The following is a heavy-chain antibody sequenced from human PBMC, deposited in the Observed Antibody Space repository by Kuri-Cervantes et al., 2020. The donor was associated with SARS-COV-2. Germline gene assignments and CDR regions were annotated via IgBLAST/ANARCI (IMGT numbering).Heavy chain of an antibody. D-gene: IGHD2-2*01. CDR1: GYSISSVYY. Sequence: SETLSLTCAVSGYSISSVYYWGWYRQPPGKGLEWVGGIYHSGSTYYNPSLKSRVNISVDTSTNQFSLKLSSVPAADTAVYYCASGCARYCSSTSGYLAFDIWGQGTMVTVSS. V-gene: IGHV4-38-2*01. CDR2: IYHSGST. CDR3: ASGCARYCSSTSGYLAFDI. J-gene: IGHJ3*02.